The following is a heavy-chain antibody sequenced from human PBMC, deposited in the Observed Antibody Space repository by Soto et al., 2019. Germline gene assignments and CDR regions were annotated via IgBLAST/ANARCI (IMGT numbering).Heavy chain of an antibody. J-gene: IGHJ6*02. V-gene: IGHV3-66*01. CDR2: IYSGGST. Sequence: PGGSLRLSCAASGFTVSSNYMSWVRQAPGKGLEWVSVIYSGGSTYYADSVKGRFTISRDNSKNTLYLQMNSLRAEDTAVYYCAREAVVVVAADYYYYYGMDVWGQGTTVTVSS. CDR3: AREAVVVVAADYYYYYGMDV. CDR1: GFTVSSNY. D-gene: IGHD2-15*01.